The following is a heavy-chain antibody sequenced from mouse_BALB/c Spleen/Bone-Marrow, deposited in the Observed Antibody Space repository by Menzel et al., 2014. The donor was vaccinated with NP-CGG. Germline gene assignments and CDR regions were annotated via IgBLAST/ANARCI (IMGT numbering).Heavy chain of an antibody. J-gene: IGHJ2*01. V-gene: IGHV1-19*01. CDR1: GYTSTDYY. CDR2: VNPYNGGT. Sequence: VQLKHSGPELVKPGASVKMSCKASGYTSTDYYMDWVKQSHGESFEWIGRVNPYNGGTSYNQKFKGKATLTVDKSSSTAYMELNSLTSEDSAVYYCARGIYYGNYFDYWGQGTTLTVSS. D-gene: IGHD2-1*01. CDR3: ARGIYYGNYFDY.